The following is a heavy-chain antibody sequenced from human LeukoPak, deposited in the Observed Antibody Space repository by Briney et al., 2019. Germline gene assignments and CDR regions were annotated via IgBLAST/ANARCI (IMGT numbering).Heavy chain of an antibody. CDR3: ARSPIYYSNYLFY. Sequence: PSETLSLTCTVSGGSISSSSYYWGWIRQPPGKGLEWIGSIYYSGSTYYNPSLKSRVTISVDTSKNQFSLKLSSVTAADTAVYYCARSPIYYSNYLFYWGQGTLVTVSS. CDR2: IYYSGST. D-gene: IGHD4-11*01. CDR1: GGSISSSSYY. V-gene: IGHV4-39*01. J-gene: IGHJ4*02.